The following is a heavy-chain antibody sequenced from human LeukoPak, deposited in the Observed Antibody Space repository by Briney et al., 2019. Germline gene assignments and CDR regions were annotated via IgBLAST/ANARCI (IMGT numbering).Heavy chain of an antibody. V-gene: IGHV4-59*11. D-gene: IGHD6-13*01. CDR2: IYYSGST. CDR3: ARAASWPDY. Sequence: AETLSLTCTVSGDSITSHYWSWIRQPPGKRLEWIGDIYYSGSTNYNPSLKSRVTISVDTSKNQFSLEVSSVTTADTAVYFCARAASWPDYWGQGTLVTVSS. CDR1: GDSITSHY. J-gene: IGHJ4*02.